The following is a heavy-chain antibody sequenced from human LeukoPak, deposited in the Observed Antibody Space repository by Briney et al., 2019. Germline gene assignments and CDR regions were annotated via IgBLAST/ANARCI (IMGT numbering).Heavy chain of an antibody. CDR2: IWYDGSNK. V-gene: IGHV3-33*01. Sequence: GGSLRLSCAASGFTFSSYGMHWVRQAPGKGLEWVAVIWYDGSNKYYADSVKGRFTISRDISKNTLYLQINSMRAEDTAVYYCARVYFRYSSGRCDYWCQGTLVIVSS. J-gene: IGHJ4*02. CDR3: ARVYFRYSSGRCDY. CDR1: GFTFSSYG. D-gene: IGHD6-19*01.